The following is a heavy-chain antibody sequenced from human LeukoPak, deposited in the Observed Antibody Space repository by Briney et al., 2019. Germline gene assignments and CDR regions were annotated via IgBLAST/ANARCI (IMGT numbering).Heavy chain of an antibody. CDR3: ARDQIQLHAFDI. D-gene: IGHD5-18*01. Sequence: SETLSLTCTVSGGSVSSGSYYWSWIRQPPGKGLEWIGYIYYSGSTHYNPSLKSRVTISVDTSKNQFSLKVRSVTAAATAVYYCARDQIQLHAFDIWGQGTLVTVSS. V-gene: IGHV4-61*01. CDR2: IYYSGST. J-gene: IGHJ3*02. CDR1: GGSVSSGSYY.